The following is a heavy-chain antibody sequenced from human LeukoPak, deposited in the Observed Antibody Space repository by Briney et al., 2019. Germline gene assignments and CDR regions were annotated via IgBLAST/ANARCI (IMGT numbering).Heavy chain of an antibody. J-gene: IGHJ4*02. CDR2: INPNSGGT. CDR1: GYTFTGYY. Sequence: ASVKVSCKASGYTFTGYYMHWVRQAPGQGLEWMGWINPNSGGTNYAQKFQGRVTMTRDTSISTAYMELSRLRYDDTAVYYCARVRRDCTNGVCYKDFDYWGQGTLVTVSS. CDR3: ARVRRDCTNGVCYKDFDY. D-gene: IGHD2-8*01. V-gene: IGHV1-2*02.